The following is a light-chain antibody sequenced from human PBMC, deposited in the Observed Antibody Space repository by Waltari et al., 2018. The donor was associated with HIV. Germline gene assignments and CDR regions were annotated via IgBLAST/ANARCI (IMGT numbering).Light chain of an antibody. CDR1: SSDVGGYTY. V-gene: IGLV2-8*01. CDR3: SSYAGSNNWVV. Sequence: QSALTPPPSASGSPGQSVTISCTGTSSDVGGYTYVPWYQQHPGKAPKLMIYDVSKRPSGVPDRFSGSKSGNTASLTVSGLQAEDEADYYCSSYAGSNNWVVFGGGTKLTVL. CDR2: DVS. J-gene: IGLJ2*01.